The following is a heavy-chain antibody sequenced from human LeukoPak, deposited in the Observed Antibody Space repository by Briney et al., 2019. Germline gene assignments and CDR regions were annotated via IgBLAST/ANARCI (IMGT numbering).Heavy chain of an antibody. J-gene: IGHJ5*02. CDR1: EFTFSGYW. CDR2: INQDGSEK. D-gene: IGHD2-2*01. V-gene: IGHV3-7*03. CDR3: AKGSQLLILNWFDP. Sequence: GGSLRLSCAASEFTFSGYWMNWVRQAPGKGPEWVANINQDGSEKHYVDSVKGRFTISRDNSKNTLYLQMNSLRAEDTAVYYCAKGSQLLILNWFDPWGQGTLVTVSS.